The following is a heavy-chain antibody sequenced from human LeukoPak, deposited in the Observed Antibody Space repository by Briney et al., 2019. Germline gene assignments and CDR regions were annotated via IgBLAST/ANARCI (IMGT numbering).Heavy chain of an antibody. CDR3: ARVDPIAAALDY. J-gene: IGHJ4*02. V-gene: IGHV4-59*01. CDR2: IYYSGST. CDR1: GGSISSYY. D-gene: IGHD6-13*01. Sequence: SETLSLTCTVSGGSISSYYWSRIRQPPGKGLEWIGYIYYSGSTNYNPSLKSRVTISVDTSKNQFSLKLSSVTAADTAVYYCARVDPIAAALDYWGQGTLVTVSS.